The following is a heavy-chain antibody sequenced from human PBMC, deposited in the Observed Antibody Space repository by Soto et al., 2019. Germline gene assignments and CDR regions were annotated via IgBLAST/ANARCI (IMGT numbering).Heavy chain of an antibody. CDR1: GDFISNTTYY. Sequence: SETLSLTCSVSGDFISNTTYYWAWVRQAPGQGLEWVGSIYFSGSGTSHYTPSLKSRVTISVDTSKNQFSLKLTSVTAADTAVYYCARPRYSVGTSGYYPFDYWGQGTLVTVSS. J-gene: IGHJ4*02. CDR2: IYFSGSGTS. CDR3: ARPRYSVGTSGYYPFDY. D-gene: IGHD3-22*01. V-gene: IGHV4-39*01.